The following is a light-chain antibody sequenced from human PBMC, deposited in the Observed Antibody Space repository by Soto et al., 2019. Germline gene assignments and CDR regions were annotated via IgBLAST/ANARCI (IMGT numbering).Light chain of an antibody. CDR2: LNSDGSH. CDR1: SGHSSYA. V-gene: IGLV4-69*01. CDR3: QTWGTGIQV. Sequence: QLVLTQSPSASASLGASVKLTCTLSSGHSSYAIAWHRQQPEKGPRYLMKLNSDGSHSKGDGIPDRFSGSSSGAERYLIISSLQSEDEADYYCQTWGTGIQVFGTGTKLTVL. J-gene: IGLJ1*01.